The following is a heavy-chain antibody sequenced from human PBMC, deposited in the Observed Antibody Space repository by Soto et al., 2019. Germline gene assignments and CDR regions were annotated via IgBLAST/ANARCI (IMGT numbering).Heavy chain of an antibody. J-gene: IGHJ2*01. D-gene: IGHD2-15*01. CDR3: ARGNHRLLQSWYFDL. CDR1: GGTFSNYP. Sequence: QVQLVQSGAEVKKPGSSVKVSCKASGGTFSNYPISWVRQAPGQGLEWMGGIIPIFGTVNYAQKFQGRVTITADESTSTAYMELSSLRSEDTAVYYCARGNHRLLQSWYFDLWGRGTLVTVSS. V-gene: IGHV1-69*12. CDR2: IIPIFGTV.